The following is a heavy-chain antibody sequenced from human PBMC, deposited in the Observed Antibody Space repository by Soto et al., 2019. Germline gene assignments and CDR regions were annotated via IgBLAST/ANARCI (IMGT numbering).Heavy chain of an antibody. J-gene: IGHJ6*02. CDR1: GYTFTSYA. V-gene: IGHV1-3*01. CDR2: INAGNGNT. Sequence: ASVKVSCKASGYTFTSYAMHWVRQAPGQRLEWMGCINAGNGNTKYSQKFQGRVTITRDTSASTAYMELSSLRSEDTAVYYCARTITMVRGVIITLDYYYGMDVWGQGTTVTVSS. CDR3: ARTITMVRGVIITLDYYYGMDV. D-gene: IGHD3-10*01.